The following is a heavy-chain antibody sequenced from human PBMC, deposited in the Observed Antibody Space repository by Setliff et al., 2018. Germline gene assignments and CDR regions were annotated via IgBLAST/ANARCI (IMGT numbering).Heavy chain of an antibody. Sequence: SETLSLTCTVSGGSISSYYWSWIRQPAGKGLEWIGHIYIGGSANYNPSLKSRVTMSIDTSKNQFSLKVSSVTAADTAVYYCARWTYSSGTGWGQGTLVTVSS. J-gene: IGHJ4*02. CDR3: ARWTYSSGTG. V-gene: IGHV4-4*07. D-gene: IGHD6-19*01. CDR2: IYIGGSA. CDR1: GGSISSYY.